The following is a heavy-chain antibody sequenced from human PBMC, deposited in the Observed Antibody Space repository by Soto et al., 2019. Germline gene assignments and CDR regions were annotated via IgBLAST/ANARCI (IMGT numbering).Heavy chain of an antibody. D-gene: IGHD2-21*02. CDR2: IYSGGDT. Sequence: EVQLVESGGGLVQPGGSLRLSCTASGFAVRHNYMTWVRQAPGKGLEWVSVIYSGGDTAYADSVKGRFTISRHTSQNTLNLKMNSLRAEDTALYYRSRKTASSPSGGDVWGKRTGVTVSS. CDR3: SRKTASSPSGGDV. V-gene: IGHV3-53*04. J-gene: IGHJ6*04. CDR1: GFAVRHNY.